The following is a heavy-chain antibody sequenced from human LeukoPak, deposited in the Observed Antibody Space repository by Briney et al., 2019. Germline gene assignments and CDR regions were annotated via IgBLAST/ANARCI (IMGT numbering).Heavy chain of an antibody. Sequence: SETLSLTCTVSGGSISSYYWSWIRQPPGKGLEWIGYIYYSGSTNYNPSLNSRVTISVDTSKNQFSLKLSSVTAADTAVYHCASPYSSGWHDAFDIWGQGTMVTVSS. CDR1: GGSISSYY. CDR3: ASPYSSGWHDAFDI. V-gene: IGHV4-59*12. CDR2: IYYSGST. D-gene: IGHD6-19*01. J-gene: IGHJ3*02.